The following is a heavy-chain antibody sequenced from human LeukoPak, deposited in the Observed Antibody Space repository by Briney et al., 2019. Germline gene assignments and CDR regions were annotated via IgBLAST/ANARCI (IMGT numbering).Heavy chain of an antibody. CDR1: GFTFSSYG. CDR2: IRYDGSNK. D-gene: IGHD2/OR15-2a*01. CDR3: AKDVQNLFYYYYYMDV. V-gene: IGHV3-30*02. Sequence: GGSLRLSCAASGFTFSSYGMHWVRQAPGKGLEWVALIRYDGSNKYYADSVKGRFTISRDNSKNTLYLQMNSLRAEDTAVYYCAKDVQNLFYYYYYMDVWGKGTTVTVSS. J-gene: IGHJ6*03.